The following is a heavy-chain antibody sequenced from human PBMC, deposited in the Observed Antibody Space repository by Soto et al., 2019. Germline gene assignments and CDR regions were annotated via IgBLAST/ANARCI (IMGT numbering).Heavy chain of an antibody. CDR1: GGSLSGYY. CDR2: IHDSRST. CDR3: ARSGYSTSLFR. D-gene: IGHD5-18*01. Sequence: QVQLQQWGAGLLKPSETLSLTCAVYGGSLSGYYWSWIRQPPGKGLEWIGEIHDSRSTNYNPSLKSRVTISVDTSKNQCFLKLKSVSAGDTAVYYCARSGYSTSLFRWGQGTLVTVSS. V-gene: IGHV4-34*01. J-gene: IGHJ4*02.